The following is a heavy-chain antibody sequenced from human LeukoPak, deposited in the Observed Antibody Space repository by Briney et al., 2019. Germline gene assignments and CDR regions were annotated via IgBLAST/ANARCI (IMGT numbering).Heavy chain of an antibody. Sequence: GRSLRLSCAASGFTFSSYAMHWVRQAPGKGLEWVAVISYGGSNKYYADSVKGRFTISRDNSKNTLYLQMNSLRAEDTAVYYCARDLGTTEGNWFDPWGQGTLVTVSS. CDR1: GFTFSSYA. J-gene: IGHJ5*02. D-gene: IGHD1-1*01. CDR2: ISYGGSNK. V-gene: IGHV3-30*04. CDR3: ARDLGTTEGNWFDP.